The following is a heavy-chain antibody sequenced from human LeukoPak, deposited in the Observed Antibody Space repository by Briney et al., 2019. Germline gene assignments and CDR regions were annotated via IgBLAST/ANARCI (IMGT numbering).Heavy chain of an antibody. D-gene: IGHD6-19*01. V-gene: IGHV4-59*08. CDR1: GGSISSYY. J-gene: IGHJ4*02. CDR2: IYYSGST. Sequence: SETLSLTCTVSGGSISSYYWSRIRQPPGKGLEWIGYIYYSGSTNYNPSLKSRVTISVDTSKNQFSLKLSSVTAADTAVYYCARHVSSGWYEIYFDYWGQGTLVTVSS. CDR3: ARHVSSGWYEIYFDY.